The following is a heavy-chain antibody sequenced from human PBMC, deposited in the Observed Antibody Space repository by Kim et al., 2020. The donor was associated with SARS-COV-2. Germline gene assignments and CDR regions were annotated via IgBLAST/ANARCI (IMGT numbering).Heavy chain of an antibody. CDR1: GGSISSSSYY. Sequence: SETLSLTCTVSGGSISSSSYYWGWIRQPPGKGLEWIGSIYYSGSTYYNPSLKSRVTISVDTSKNQFSLKLSSVTAADTAVYYCARYVVEEQQRDWFDPWGQGTLVTVSS. CDR2: IYYSGST. J-gene: IGHJ5*02. V-gene: IGHV4-39*01. D-gene: IGHD6-13*01. CDR3: ARYVVEEQQRDWFDP.